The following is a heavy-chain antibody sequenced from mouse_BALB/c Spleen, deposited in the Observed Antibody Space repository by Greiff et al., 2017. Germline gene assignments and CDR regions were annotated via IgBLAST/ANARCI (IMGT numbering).Heavy chain of an antibody. D-gene: IGHD2-3*01. CDR1: GYTFTSYT. V-gene: IGHV1-4*01. CDR3: ARVYDSYPYCDN. J-gene: IGHJ2*01. Sequence: VKLMESGADLARPGASVKMSCKASGYTFTSYTMHWVKQRPGQGLEWIGYINPSSGYTNYNQKFKDKATLTADKSSSTAYMQLSSLTSEDSAVYYCARVYDSYPYCDNGGKGTTLTVSS. CDR2: INPSSGYT.